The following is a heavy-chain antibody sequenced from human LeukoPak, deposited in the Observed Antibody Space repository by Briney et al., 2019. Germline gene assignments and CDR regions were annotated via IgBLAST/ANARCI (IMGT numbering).Heavy chain of an antibody. CDR1: GYTFTTYG. D-gene: IGHD6-6*01. V-gene: IGHV1-18*01. J-gene: IGHJ4*02. Sequence: ASVKVSCKASGYTFTTYGISWVCQAPGQGLEWMAWISAYNGNTNYAQNPQGRFNMTTDTSTITAYMELRSLRSDDTAFYYCARRPYSSSSSLFDYWGQGTLVTVSS. CDR3: ARRPYSSSSSLFDY. CDR2: ISAYNGNT.